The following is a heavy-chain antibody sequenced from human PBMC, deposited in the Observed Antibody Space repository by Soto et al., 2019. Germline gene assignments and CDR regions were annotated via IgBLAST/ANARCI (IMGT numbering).Heavy chain of an antibody. Sequence: PSATLSLTCTVSGGSISSYYWSWIRQPPGKGLEWIGYIYYSGSTNYNPSLKSRVTISVDTSKNQFSLKLSSVTAADTAVYYCATNFGDYWGQGTLVTVSS. J-gene: IGHJ4*02. CDR2: IYYSGST. CDR3: ATNFGDY. V-gene: IGHV4-59*08. CDR1: GGSISSYY. D-gene: IGHD3-10*01.